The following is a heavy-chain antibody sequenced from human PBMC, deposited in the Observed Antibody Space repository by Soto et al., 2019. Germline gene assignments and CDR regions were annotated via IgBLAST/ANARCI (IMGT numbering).Heavy chain of an antibody. Sequence: PGGSLRLSSTASGFTFSSYAMSWVRQAPGKGLEWVSAISGSGGSTYYADSVKGRFTISRDNSKSTLYLQMNSLRAEDTAVYYCAKDGRITIFGNPNWFDPWGQGTLVTVSS. D-gene: IGHD3-3*01. CDR3: AKDGRITIFGNPNWFDP. J-gene: IGHJ5*02. CDR1: GFTFSSYA. CDR2: ISGSGGST. V-gene: IGHV3-23*01.